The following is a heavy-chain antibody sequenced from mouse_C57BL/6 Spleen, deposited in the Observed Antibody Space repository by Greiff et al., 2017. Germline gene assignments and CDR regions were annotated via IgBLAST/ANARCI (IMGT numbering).Heavy chain of an antibody. V-gene: IGHV1-69*01. Sequence: QVQLQQPGAELVMPGASVKLSCKASGYTFTSYWMHWVKQRPGQGLEWIGEIDPSDSYTNYNQKFKGKSTLTVDKSSSTAYMQLSSLTSEDSAVYYCARELTGTNFDYWGQGTTLTVSS. CDR2: IDPSDSYT. CDR3: ARELTGTNFDY. CDR1: GYTFTSYW. J-gene: IGHJ2*01. D-gene: IGHD4-1*01.